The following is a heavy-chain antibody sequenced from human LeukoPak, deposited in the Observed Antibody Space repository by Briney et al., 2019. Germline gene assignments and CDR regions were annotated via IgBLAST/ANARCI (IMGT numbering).Heavy chain of an antibody. Sequence: SQTLSLTCTVSGGSISSGDYYWSWIRPPPGKGREWIVYIYYSGSTYSNPSLKSRVTISVDTSTNHFSLKLSSVTAADTAVYYCARVPFSRTFDYWGQGTLVTVSS. D-gene: IGHD6-6*01. CDR2: IYYSGST. V-gene: IGHV4-30-4*08. CDR3: ARVPFSRTFDY. J-gene: IGHJ4*02. CDR1: GGSISSGDYY.